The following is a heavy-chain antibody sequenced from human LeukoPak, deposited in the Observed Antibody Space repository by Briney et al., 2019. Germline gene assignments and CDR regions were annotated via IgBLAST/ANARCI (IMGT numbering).Heavy chain of an antibody. D-gene: IGHD5-12*01. CDR2: INHSENT. CDR1: GGSFSGYH. Sequence: SEILSLTCAVYGGSFSGYHWSWIRQPPGKGLEWIGEINHSENTNYNPSLKSRVTISEDTSKKQFSLKLSSVTAADTAVYYCARGIGGYSGYGYYHYYYMDVWGNGTTVTVSS. CDR3: ARGIGGYSGYGYYHYYYMDV. V-gene: IGHV4-34*01. J-gene: IGHJ6*03.